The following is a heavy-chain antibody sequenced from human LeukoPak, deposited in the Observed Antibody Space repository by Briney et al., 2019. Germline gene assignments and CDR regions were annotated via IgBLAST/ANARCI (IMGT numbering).Heavy chain of an antibody. CDR2: ISSSGSTI. CDR3: ARSGSSGWYFDY. J-gene: IGHJ4*02. CDR1: GFPFSCYE. D-gene: IGHD6-19*01. Sequence: GSLRLSCSCPGFPFSCYEMNWVRQAPGKGLEWVSYISSSGSTIYYADSVKGRFTISRDNAKNSLYLQMNSLRAEDTAVYYCARSGSSGWYFDYWGQGTLVTVSS. V-gene: IGHV3-48*03.